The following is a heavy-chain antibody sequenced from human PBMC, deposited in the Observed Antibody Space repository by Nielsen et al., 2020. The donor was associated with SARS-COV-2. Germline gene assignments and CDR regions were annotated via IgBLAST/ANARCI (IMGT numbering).Heavy chain of an antibody. D-gene: IGHD4-11*01. CDR1: GFPFSGYS. CDR2: ISSSSSYI. Sequence: GGSLRLSCEASGFPFSGYSMNWVRQAPGKGLEWVSSISSSSSYIYYADSVKGRFTVSRDNARDSLSLQMNSLGAEDTAVYYCARDRHYTIPFDYWGQGALVTVSA. J-gene: IGHJ4*02. CDR3: ARDRHYTIPFDY. V-gene: IGHV3-21*01.